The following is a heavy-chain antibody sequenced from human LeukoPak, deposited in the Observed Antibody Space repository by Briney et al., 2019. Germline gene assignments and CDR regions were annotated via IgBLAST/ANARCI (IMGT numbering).Heavy chain of an antibody. CDR3: ARAAATTRNGFGY. CDR1: GDSISGYY. Sequence: SETLSLTCTVSGDSISGYYWSWIRQPPGKGLEWIGYIYYSGNTNYNPSLKSRVTISVDTAKNQFSLKLSFVPAADTAVYFCARAAATTRNGFGYWGQGTLVTVSS. CDR2: IYYSGNT. D-gene: IGHD1-26*01. J-gene: IGHJ4*02. V-gene: IGHV4-59*08.